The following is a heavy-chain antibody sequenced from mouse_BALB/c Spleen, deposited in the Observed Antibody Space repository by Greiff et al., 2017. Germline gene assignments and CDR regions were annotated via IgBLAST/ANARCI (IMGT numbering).Heavy chain of an antibody. D-gene: IGHD1-1*01. V-gene: IGHV1-87*01. Sequence: QVQLQQSGAELARPGASVKLSCKASGYTFTSYWMQWVKQRPGQGLEWIGAIYPGDGDTRYTQKFKGKATLTADKSSSTAYMQLSSLASEDSAVYYCARSGRSNWYFDVWGAGTTVTVSS. J-gene: IGHJ1*01. CDR1: GYTFTSYW. CDR2: IYPGDGDT. CDR3: ARSGRSNWYFDV.